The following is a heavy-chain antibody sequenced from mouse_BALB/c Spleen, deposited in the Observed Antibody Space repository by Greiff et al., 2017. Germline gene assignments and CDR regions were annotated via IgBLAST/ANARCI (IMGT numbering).Heavy chain of an antibody. J-gene: IGHJ3*01. CDR3: ARGGGIKTTGAY. CDR2: IWAGGST. CDR1: GFSLTSYG. Sequence: VQRVESGPGLVAPSQSLSITCTVSGFSLTSYGVHWVRQPPGKGLEWLGVIWAGGSTNYNSALMSRLSNSKDNSKSQVFLKMNSLQTDDTAMYYCARGGGIKTTGAYWGQGTLVTVSA. V-gene: IGHV2-9*02. D-gene: IGHD2-13*01.